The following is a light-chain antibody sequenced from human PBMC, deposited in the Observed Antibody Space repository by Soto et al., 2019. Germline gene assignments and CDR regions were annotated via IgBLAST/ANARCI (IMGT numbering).Light chain of an antibody. CDR3: QQYNYWPGT. V-gene: IGKV3-15*01. CDR2: GAS. Sequence: EIVMTQSPATLSVSPXEXXTXXXXASQSVSSNLAWYQQKPGQAPRLLISGASTRATGITDRFSGSGSGTEFTLTINSLQSEDFAVYYCQQYNYWPGTFGQGTKVDI. J-gene: IGKJ1*01. CDR1: QSVSSN.